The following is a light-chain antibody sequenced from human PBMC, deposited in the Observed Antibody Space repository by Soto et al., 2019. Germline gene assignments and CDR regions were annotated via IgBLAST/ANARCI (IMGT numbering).Light chain of an antibody. CDR2: AAS. CDR1: QGISSY. V-gene: IGKV1-8*01. J-gene: IGKJ1*01. Sequence: IHMTQSPSSLFASVGDRVTITCRASQGISSYLAWYQQKPGKAPKLLIYAASTLQSGVPSRFSGSGSGTDFTLTISCLQSEDFATYYCQQYYSYPPWTFGQGTKVDIK. CDR3: QQYYSYPPWT.